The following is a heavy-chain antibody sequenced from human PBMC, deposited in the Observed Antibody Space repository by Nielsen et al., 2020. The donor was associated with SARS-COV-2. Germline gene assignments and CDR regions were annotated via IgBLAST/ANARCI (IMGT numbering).Heavy chain of an antibody. CDR1: GFNFSSYA. V-gene: IGHV3-30*04. J-gene: IGHJ6*02. CDR3: ARDRSIYFYYGMDV. CDR2: VSYDGNNQ. D-gene: IGHD2/OR15-2a*01. Sequence: GESLKISCAASGFNFSSYAMNWVRQAPGKGLEWVAAVSYDGNNQYYADSVKGRFTISRDNSMNTLYLRMNSLRAEDAAVYFCARDRSIYFYYGMDVWGQGTTVTVSS.